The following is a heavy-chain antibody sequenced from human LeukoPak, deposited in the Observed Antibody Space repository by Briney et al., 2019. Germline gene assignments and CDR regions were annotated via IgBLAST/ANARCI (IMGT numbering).Heavy chain of an antibody. J-gene: IGHJ4*02. D-gene: IGHD6-13*01. V-gene: IGHV4-30-2*02. CDR2: IYHSGST. CDR3: ARTAVGQLVPPDY. CDR1: GGSISSGGYY. Sequence: SETLSLTCTVSGGSISSGGYYWSWIRQPPGKGLEWIGYIYHSGSTYYNPSLKSRVTISVDRSKNQFSLKLSSVTAADTAVYYCARTAVGQLVPPDYWGQGTLVTVSS.